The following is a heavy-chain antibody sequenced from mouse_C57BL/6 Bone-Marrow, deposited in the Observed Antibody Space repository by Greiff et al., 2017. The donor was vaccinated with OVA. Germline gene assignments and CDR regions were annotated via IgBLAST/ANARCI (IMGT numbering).Heavy chain of an antibody. V-gene: IGHV5-16*01. CDR1: GFSFSDYY. CDR2: INYDGSST. CDR3: ARQLSLYYFDY. D-gene: IGHD3-2*02. J-gene: IGHJ2*01. Sequence: EVHLVESEGGLVQPGSSMKLSCTASGFSFSDYYMAWVRQVPEKGLEWVANINYDGSSTYYLDSLKSRFTISRDNAKNILYLQMSSLKSEDTATYYCARQLSLYYFDYWGQGTTLTVSS.